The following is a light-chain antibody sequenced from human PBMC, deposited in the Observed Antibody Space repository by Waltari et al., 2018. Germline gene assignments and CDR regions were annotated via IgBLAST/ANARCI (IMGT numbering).Light chain of an antibody. V-gene: IGLV2-23*01. CDR2: EGS. J-gene: IGLJ2*01. CDR1: SNDVGSYYL. Sequence: QSALTQPASVSGSPGQSITISCTGTSNDVGSYYLVSWYQRHPGKAPELLIYEGSKRPSGVSNRFSGSKSGNTASLTISGLQAEDEADYFCCSYASGSTIIFGGGTKLTVL. CDR3: CSYASGSTII.